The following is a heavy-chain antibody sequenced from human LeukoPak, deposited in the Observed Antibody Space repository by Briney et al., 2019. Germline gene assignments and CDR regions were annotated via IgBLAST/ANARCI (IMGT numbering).Heavy chain of an antibody. Sequence: GGSLRLSCAASGFTFSSYAMSWVRQAPGKGLEWVSAISGSGGSTFYADSVKGRFTISRDNSKNTLYLQIHRLRAEDTAVYYCAKVSAVTRGHFDYWGQGNLVTVSS. CDR1: GFTFSSYA. J-gene: IGHJ4*02. CDR3: AKVSAVTRGHFDY. D-gene: IGHD3-10*01. CDR2: ISGSGGST. V-gene: IGHV3-23*01.